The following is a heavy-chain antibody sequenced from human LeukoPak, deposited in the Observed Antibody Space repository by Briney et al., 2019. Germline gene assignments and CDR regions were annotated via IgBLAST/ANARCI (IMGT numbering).Heavy chain of an antibody. D-gene: IGHD4-17*01. V-gene: IGHV3-15*01. Sequence: GGSLRLSCAASGFTFSNAWMSWVRQAPGKGLEWVGRIKSKTDGGTTDYAAPVKGRFTISRDDSKNTLYLQMNSLKTEDTAVYYCTTGRPDPYGDYVGGDFDYWGQGTLVTVSS. CDR1: GFTFSNAW. CDR2: IKSKTDGGTT. J-gene: IGHJ4*02. CDR3: TTGRPDPYGDYVGGDFDY.